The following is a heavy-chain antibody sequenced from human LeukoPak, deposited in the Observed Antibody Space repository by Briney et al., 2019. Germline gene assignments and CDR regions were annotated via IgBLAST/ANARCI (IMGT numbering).Heavy chain of an antibody. D-gene: IGHD3-22*01. CDR3: ASVNYFDGGGYYWWLDP. J-gene: IGHJ5*02. V-gene: IGHV4-34*01. Sequence: SETLSLTCAVYVGSFRWYYLRWIRQPPGKELHWMGGVNHSGSTNYIPSLKSRVTTSVDPSKHQVSLKLTSVTAADTAVYYRASVNYFDGGGYYWWLDPWGQGTLVPVSS. CDR2: VNHSGST. CDR1: VGSFRWYY.